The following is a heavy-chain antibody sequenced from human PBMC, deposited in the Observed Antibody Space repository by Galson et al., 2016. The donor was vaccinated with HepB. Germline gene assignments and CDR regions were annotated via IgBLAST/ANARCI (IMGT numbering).Heavy chain of an antibody. CDR3: ARGTSGWMNRIDP. CDR2: ISAYNGNT. D-gene: IGHD6-19*01. V-gene: IGHV1-18*01. Sequence: SVKVSCKASGYTFNSYGISWVRQTPGQGLEWMGWISAYNGNTNYAQKLQGRVTMTTDTSTSTAYMEMRSLRSEDTAVYYCARGTSGWMNRIDPCGQGTLVTVTA. J-gene: IGHJ5*02. CDR1: GYTFNSYG.